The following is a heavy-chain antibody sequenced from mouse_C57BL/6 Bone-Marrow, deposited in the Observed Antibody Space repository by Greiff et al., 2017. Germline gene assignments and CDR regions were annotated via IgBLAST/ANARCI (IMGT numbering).Heavy chain of an antibody. V-gene: IGHV8-8*01. CDR3: ARKDYSNYAWFAY. Sequence: QVTLKVSGPGILQPSQTLSLSCSFSGFSLSTFGMGVGWSRQPPGKGLEWLAHIWWDDDKSYNPSLKSRLTIFKDTSKHQVFLKIASLDNADTATYYCARKDYSNYAWFAYWGQGTLVTVSA. J-gene: IGHJ3*01. CDR2: IWWDDDK. CDR1: GFSLSTFGMG. D-gene: IGHD2-5*01.